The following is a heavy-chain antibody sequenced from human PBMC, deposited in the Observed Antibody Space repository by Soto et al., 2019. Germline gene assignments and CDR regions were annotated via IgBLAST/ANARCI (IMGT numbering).Heavy chain of an antibody. CDR2: IYYSGST. V-gene: IGHV4-31*03. Sequence: QVQLQESGPGLVKPSQTLSLTCTVSGASMSSGGYYWTWIRQSPGKGLEWIGYIYYSGSTYYNPSLESRVAXSXHTSMSQFSLTLHSVTAADTAIYYCARDRHNNFFDPWGQGTLVTVSS. CDR1: GASMSSGGYY. D-gene: IGHD6-6*01. CDR3: ARDRHNNFFDP. J-gene: IGHJ5*02.